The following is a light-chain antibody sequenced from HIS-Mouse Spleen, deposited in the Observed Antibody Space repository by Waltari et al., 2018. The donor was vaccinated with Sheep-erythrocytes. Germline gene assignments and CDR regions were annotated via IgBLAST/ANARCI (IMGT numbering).Light chain of an antibody. CDR3: QQYDNLLIT. J-gene: IGKJ4*01. Sequence: DIQMTQSPSSLSASVGDRVTITCQASQDISNYLNWYQQKPGKAPKLLIYDASNLETGVPSRFSGSGSGTDFTFTISSLQPEDIATYYCQQYDNLLITFGGGTKMEIK. V-gene: IGKV1-33*01. CDR2: DAS. CDR1: QDISNY.